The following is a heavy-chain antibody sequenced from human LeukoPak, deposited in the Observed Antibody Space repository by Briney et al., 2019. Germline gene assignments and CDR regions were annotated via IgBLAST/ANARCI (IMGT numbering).Heavy chain of an antibody. CDR1: GGSISSSSYY. CDR2: IYYSGST. CDR3: ASLAVGLLLDPWYFDL. J-gene: IGHJ2*01. Sequence: PSETLSLTCTVSGGSISSSSYYWGWIRQPPGKGLEWIGSIYYSGSTHYNPSLKSRVTISVDTSKNQFSLKLSSVTAADTAVYYCASLAVGLLLDPWYFDLWGRGTLVTVSS. D-gene: IGHD2-21*02. V-gene: IGHV4-39*07.